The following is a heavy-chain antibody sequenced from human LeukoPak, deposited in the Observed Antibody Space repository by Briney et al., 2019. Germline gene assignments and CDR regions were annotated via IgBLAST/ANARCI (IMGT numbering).Heavy chain of an antibody. CDR2: ISSSTTTM. CDR3: TRGWSSGSFYAFDV. D-gene: IGHD1-26*01. Sequence: GGSLRLSCAASGFTLSGFGMNWVRQAPGKGLEWVSYISSSTTTMYYADSVKGRFTISRDNAKNSLYLQMNRLTTEDTAVYYCTRGWSSGSFYAFDVWGQGTMVTVSS. V-gene: IGHV3-48*01. J-gene: IGHJ3*01. CDR1: GFTLSGFG.